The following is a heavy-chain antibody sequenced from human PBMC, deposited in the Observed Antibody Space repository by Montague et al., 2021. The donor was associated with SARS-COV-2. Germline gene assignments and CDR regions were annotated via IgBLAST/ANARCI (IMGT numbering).Heavy chain of an antibody. CDR1: GFTFSSYW. J-gene: IGHJ5*02. CDR3: ARDRIKYGPYNWFDP. V-gene: IGHV3-7*03. D-gene: IGHD4-17*01. Sequence: SLRLSCAASGFTFSSYWMSWVRQAPGKGLEWVANIKQDGSGKYYVDSVKGRFTISRDNAKSSLYLQMNSLRAEDTAVYYCARDRIKYGPYNWFDPWGQGTLVTVSS. CDR2: IKQDGSGK.